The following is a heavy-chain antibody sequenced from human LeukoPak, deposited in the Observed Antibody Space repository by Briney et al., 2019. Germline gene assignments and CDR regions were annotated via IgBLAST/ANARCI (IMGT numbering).Heavy chain of an antibody. J-gene: IGHJ6*02. CDR1: GFTFTNYW. D-gene: IGHD3-16*01. Sequence: GGSLRLSCAASGFTFTNYWMNWARQAPGKGLEWVASINHNGNVNYYVDSVKGRFTISRDNAKNSLYLQMSNLRAEDTAVYFCARGGGLDVWGQGATVTVSS. CDR3: ARGGGLDV. V-gene: IGHV3-7*03. CDR2: INHNGNVN.